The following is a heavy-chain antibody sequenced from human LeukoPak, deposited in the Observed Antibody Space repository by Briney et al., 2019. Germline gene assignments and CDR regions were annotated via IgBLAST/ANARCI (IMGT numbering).Heavy chain of an antibody. CDR2: INPNSGGT. D-gene: IGHD1-26*01. J-gene: IGHJ3*02. V-gene: IGHV1-2*02. CDR1: GYTFTGYY. Sequence: ASVKVPRKASGYTFTGYYMHGVRQAPGRGLEGMGWINPNSGGTNYAQKFQGRVTMTRDTSISTAYMAPSRLRSDDTAVYDCARSELLLAFDIWGQGAMVTVSS. CDR3: ARSELLLAFDI.